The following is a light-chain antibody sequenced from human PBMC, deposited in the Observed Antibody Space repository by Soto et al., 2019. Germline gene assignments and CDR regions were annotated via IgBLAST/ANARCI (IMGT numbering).Light chain of an antibody. V-gene: IGKV3-15*01. CDR1: QSVYSN. J-gene: IGKJ4*01. CDR3: QQRSNWPRT. Sequence: EIVVTQSPATLSVSPGERVTLSCRTSQSVYSNLAWYQQKPGQAPRLLISGASTRATGIPARFRGSGSGTDFTLTISSLQSEDFAVYYCQQRSNWPRTFGGGTKVEIE. CDR2: GAS.